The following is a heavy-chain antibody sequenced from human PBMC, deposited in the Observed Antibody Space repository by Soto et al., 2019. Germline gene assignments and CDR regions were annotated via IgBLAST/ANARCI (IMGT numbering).Heavy chain of an antibody. CDR2: ISGRDAYT. J-gene: IGHJ4*02. CDR3: AEVERMKPYTHLC. V-gene: IGHV3-23*01. CDR1: GFTISNYG. Sequence: ESGGGLVQPGGSLRLSCEASGFTISNYGMAWVRQAPGKGLEWVSAISGRDAYTYYADSVKGRFTISRDNSKNTLYLQMSSLAAGDTALYYCAEVERMKPYTHLCWGQGTLVTVSS. D-gene: IGHD1-1*01.